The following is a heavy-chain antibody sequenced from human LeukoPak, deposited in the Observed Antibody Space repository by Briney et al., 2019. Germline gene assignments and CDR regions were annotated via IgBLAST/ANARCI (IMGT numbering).Heavy chain of an antibody. CDR1: GGPFSGYY. CDR2: INHSGST. CDR3: ARGPICDY. Sequence: PSETLSLTCAVYGGPFSGYYWSWIRQPPGKGLEWIGEINHSGSTNYNPSLKSRVTISVDTSKNQFSLKLSSVTAADTAVYYCARGPICDYWGQGTLVTVSS. V-gene: IGHV4-34*01. J-gene: IGHJ4*02. D-gene: IGHD3-3*02.